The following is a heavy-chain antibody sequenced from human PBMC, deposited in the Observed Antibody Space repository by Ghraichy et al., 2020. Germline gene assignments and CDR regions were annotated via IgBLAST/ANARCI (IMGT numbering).Heavy chain of an antibody. D-gene: IGHD5-18*01. V-gene: IGHV3-66*01. CDR3: ARSDTAMVRGAFDI. J-gene: IGHJ3*02. Sequence: GGSLRLSCAASGFTVSSNYMSWVRQAPGKGLEWVSVIYSGGSTYYADSVKGRFTISRDNSKNTLYLQMNSLRAEDTAVYYCARSDTAMVRGAFDIWGQGTMVTVSS. CDR2: IYSGGST. CDR1: GFTVSSNY.